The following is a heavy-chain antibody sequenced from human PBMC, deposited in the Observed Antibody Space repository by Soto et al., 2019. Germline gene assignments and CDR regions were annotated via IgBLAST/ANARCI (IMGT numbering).Heavy chain of an antibody. J-gene: IGHJ4*02. Sequence: QVQLVQSGAEVKKPGASVKVFCKASGYTFTSYGISWVRQAPGQGLEWMGWISAYNGNTNYAQKLQGRVTMTTDTSTSTAYIKLRSLRSDDTAVYYCARDLGGNPFDYWGQGTLVTVSS. CDR2: ISAYNGNT. V-gene: IGHV1-18*01. D-gene: IGHD3-3*01. CDR3: ARDLGGNPFDY. CDR1: GYTFTSYG.